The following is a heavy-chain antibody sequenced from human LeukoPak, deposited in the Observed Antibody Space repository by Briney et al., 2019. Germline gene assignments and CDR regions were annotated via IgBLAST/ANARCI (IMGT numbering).Heavy chain of an antibody. CDR1: GYRFTDYW. CDR3: ARLRVVVPAAPSWFDP. D-gene: IGHD2-2*01. J-gene: IGHJ5*02. V-gene: IGHV5-51*01. Sequence: GESLKISCKGSGYRFTDYWIGWVRQMPGKGLEWMGIIYPGDSDTRYSSSFQGQVTISADKSISTAYLQWSRLKASDTAMYYCARLRVVVPAAPSWFDPWGQGTLVTVSS. CDR2: IYPGDSDT.